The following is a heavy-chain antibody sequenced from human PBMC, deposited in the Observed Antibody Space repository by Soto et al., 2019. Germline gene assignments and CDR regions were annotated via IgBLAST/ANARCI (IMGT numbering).Heavy chain of an antibody. D-gene: IGHD3-9*01. V-gene: IGHV4-31*03. CDR3: ARSAVYYGILTGPYYFDY. CDR2: IYYSGST. J-gene: IGHJ4*02. CDR1: GGSISSGGYY. Sequence: SESMSLTCTVSGGSISSGGYYWSWIRQHPGKGLEWIGYIYYSGSTYYNPSLKSRVTISVDTSKNQFSRKLSSVTAADTAVYYRARSAVYYGILTGPYYFDYWGQGTLVTVSS.